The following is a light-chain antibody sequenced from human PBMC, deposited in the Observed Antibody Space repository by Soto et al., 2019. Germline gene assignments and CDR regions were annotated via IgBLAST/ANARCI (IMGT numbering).Light chain of an antibody. CDR3: AAWDDSLSGYV. Sequence: QSVLTQSPSASGTPGQRVTISCSGSSSNTGTKYVYWYQQLPGTAPKLLIYRNNQRPSGVPDRFSGSKSGTSASLAISGLRSEDEADYYCAAWDDSLSGYVFATGTKVTVL. CDR1: SSNTGTKY. V-gene: IGLV1-47*01. J-gene: IGLJ1*01. CDR2: RNN.